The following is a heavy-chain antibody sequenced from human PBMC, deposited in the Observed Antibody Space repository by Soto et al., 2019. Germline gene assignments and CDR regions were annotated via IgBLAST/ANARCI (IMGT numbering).Heavy chain of an antibody. CDR3: ARHFPLPTDRQFCYYDYYVGDV. V-gene: IGHV5-10-1*01. D-gene: IGHD3-3*02. J-gene: IGHJ6*02. CDR2: IDPSDSYS. CDR1: GYNFTTFW. Sequence: GESLKISCKASGYNFTTFWISWMRQVPGKGLEGMGRIDPSDSYSNYSPSFQGHITISADTSINTAYLHFSNLKAADTAVYYCARHFPLPTDRQFCYYDYYVGDVWGHGTAVTVSS.